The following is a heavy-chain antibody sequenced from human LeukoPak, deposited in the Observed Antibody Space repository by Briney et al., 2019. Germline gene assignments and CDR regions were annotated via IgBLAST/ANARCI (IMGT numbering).Heavy chain of an antibody. D-gene: IGHD6-25*01. CDR2: INHSGST. V-gene: IGHV4-34*01. CDR3: ARASGRLPFYYYYGMDV. Sequence: SETLSLTCAVYGGSFSGYYWSWIRQPPGKGLEWIGEINHSGSTNYNPSLKSRVTISVDTSKNQFSLKLSSVTAADTAVYYCARASGRLPFYYYYGMDVWGQGTTVTVSS. CDR1: GGSFSGYY. J-gene: IGHJ6*02.